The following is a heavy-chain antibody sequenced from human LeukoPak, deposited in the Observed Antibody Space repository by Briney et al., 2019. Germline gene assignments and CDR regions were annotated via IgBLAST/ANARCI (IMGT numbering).Heavy chain of an antibody. V-gene: IGHV1-18*01. CDR2: ISAYNGNT. J-gene: IGHJ4*02. CDR1: GYTFTSYG. Sequence: GASVKVSCKASGYTFTSYGISWVRQAPGQGLEWMGWISAYNGNTNYAQKLQGRVTMTTDTSTSTAYMELRSLRSDDTAVYYCARGYYDSVVGYYFDHWGQGTLVTVSS. CDR3: ARGYYDSVVGYYFDH. D-gene: IGHD3-10*01.